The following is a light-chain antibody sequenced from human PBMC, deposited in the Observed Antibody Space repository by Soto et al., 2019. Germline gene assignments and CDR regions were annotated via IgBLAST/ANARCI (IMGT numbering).Light chain of an antibody. J-gene: IGKJ1*01. CDR3: QQRSNWPPTWT. CDR1: QSVSSY. V-gene: IGKV3-11*01. CDR2: HAT. Sequence: EIVLTQSPATLSLSPGERATLSCRASQSVSSYLAWYQQKAGQATRLLIYHATNRATGIPARFSGSGSGTDFTLTISSLEPEDFPVYYCQQRSNWPPTWTFGQGTKVEIK.